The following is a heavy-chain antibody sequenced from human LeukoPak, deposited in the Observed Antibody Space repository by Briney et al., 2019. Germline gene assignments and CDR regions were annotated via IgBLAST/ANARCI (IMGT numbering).Heavy chain of an antibody. Sequence: ASVKVSCKASGYTFTSYGISWVRQAPGQGLEWMGWIGAYNGNTNYAQKLQGRVTMTTDTSTSTAYMELRSLRSDDTAVYYCARAGIAAAGANYYYYGMDVWGQGTTVTVSS. J-gene: IGHJ6*02. CDR3: ARAGIAAAGANYYYYGMDV. CDR2: IGAYNGNT. D-gene: IGHD6-13*01. CDR1: GYTFTSYG. V-gene: IGHV1-18*01.